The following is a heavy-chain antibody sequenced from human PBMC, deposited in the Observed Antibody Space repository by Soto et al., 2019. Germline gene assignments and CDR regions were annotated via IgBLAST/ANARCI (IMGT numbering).Heavy chain of an antibody. V-gene: IGHV1-18*01. Sequence: ASVKVSCKASGYTFTSYGISWVRQAPGQGLEWMGWISAYNGNTNYAQKLQGRVTMTTDTSTSTAYMELRSLRSDDTAVYYCARAVPAAMQVVYYYYYYMDVWGKGTTVTVSS. D-gene: IGHD2-2*01. CDR1: GYTFTSYG. CDR2: ISAYNGNT. J-gene: IGHJ6*03. CDR3: ARAVPAAMQVVYYYYYYMDV.